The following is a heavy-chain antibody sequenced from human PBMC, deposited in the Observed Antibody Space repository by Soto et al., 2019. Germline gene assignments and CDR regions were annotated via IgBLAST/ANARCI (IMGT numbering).Heavy chain of an antibody. Sequence: EVQLLESGGGLVQPGGSLRLSCAASGFPFSTSAMNWVRPAPGKGLEWVSIISASRDAAYYAESVKGRFASSRDNSKNTLYLQMNSLRAEDTAVYYCAKYSGSYPVYNGLSLWGQGTTVTVS. CDR2: ISASRDAA. V-gene: IGHV3-23*01. J-gene: IGHJ6*02. D-gene: IGHD1-26*01. CDR1: GFPFSTSA. CDR3: AKYSGSYPVYNGLSL.